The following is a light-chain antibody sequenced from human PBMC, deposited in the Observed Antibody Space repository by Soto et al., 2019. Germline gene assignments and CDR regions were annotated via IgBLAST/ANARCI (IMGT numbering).Light chain of an antibody. Sequence: EKVMTQSPATLSVSPGERATLSCRAIQSVSSALAWYQQKPGQAPRLLIYGASTRATGIPARFSGSGSGTEFTLIISSLQSEDFAVYFCQQYNNWPWTFGQGTKVEIK. V-gene: IGKV3-15*01. J-gene: IGKJ1*01. CDR3: QQYNNWPWT. CDR2: GAS. CDR1: QSVSSA.